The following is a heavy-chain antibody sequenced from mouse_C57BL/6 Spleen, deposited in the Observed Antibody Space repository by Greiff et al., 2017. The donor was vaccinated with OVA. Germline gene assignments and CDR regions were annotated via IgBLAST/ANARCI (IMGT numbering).Heavy chain of an antibody. D-gene: IGHD1-2*01. J-gene: IGHJ4*01. CDR3: ARDRTTASYAMDY. CDR1: GFTFSSYA. V-gene: IGHV5-4*01. Sequence: EVKLVESGGGLVKPGGSLKLSCAASGFTFSSYAMSWVRQTPEKRLEWVATISDGGGYTYYPDNVKGRFTISRDNAKNNLYLQMSHLKSEDTAMYYCARDRTTASYAMDYWGQGTSVTVSS. CDR2: ISDGGGYT.